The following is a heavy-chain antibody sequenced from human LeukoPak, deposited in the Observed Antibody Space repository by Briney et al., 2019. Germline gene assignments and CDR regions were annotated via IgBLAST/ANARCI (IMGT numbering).Heavy chain of an antibody. D-gene: IGHD2/OR15-2a*01. Sequence: GGSLRLSCAASGFTFSSYSMNWVRQAPGKGLEWVSSISSSSSYIYYADSVKGRFTISRDNAKNSLYLQMNSLRAEDTALYFCAIGADYCFPNWGQGTLVTVSS. V-gene: IGHV3-21*01. CDR2: ISSSSSYI. CDR1: GFTFSSYS. CDR3: AIGADYCFPN. J-gene: IGHJ4*02.